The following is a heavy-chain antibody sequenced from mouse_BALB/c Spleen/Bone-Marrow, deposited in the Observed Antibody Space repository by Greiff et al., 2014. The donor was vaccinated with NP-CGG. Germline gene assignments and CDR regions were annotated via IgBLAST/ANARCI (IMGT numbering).Heavy chain of an antibody. CDR2: ISNGGGST. J-gene: IGHJ3*01. CDR1: GFTFSSYT. D-gene: IGHD2-3*01. Sequence: EVQLVESGGNLVQPGGSLKLSCAASGFTFSSYTMSWVRQTPEKRLEWVAYISNGGGSTYYPDTVKGRFTISRDNATNTLYLQISSLKSEDTAMYYCARQSYEGFAYWGQGTLVTVSA. CDR3: ARQSYEGFAY. V-gene: IGHV5-12-2*01.